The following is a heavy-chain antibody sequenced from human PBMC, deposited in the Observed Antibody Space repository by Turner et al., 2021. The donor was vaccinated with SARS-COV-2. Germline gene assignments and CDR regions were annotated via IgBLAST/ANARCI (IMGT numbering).Heavy chain of an antibody. Sequence: QVQLVQSGAEVKKPGASVKVACKASGYTFTSYDISWVRQAPGKGLEWMGWISAYNGNTNYAQKLQGRVTMTTDTSTSTAYMQLRSLRSDDTAVYYCARDRIAAAGTGWFDPWGQGTLVTVSS. V-gene: IGHV1-18*01. CDR2: ISAYNGNT. J-gene: IGHJ5*02. CDR3: ARDRIAAAGTGWFDP. CDR1: GYTFTSYD. D-gene: IGHD6-13*01.